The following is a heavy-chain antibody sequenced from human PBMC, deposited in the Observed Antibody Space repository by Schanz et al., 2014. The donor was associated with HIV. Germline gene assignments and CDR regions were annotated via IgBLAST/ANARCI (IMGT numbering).Heavy chain of an antibody. CDR1: GFTFSDHY. Sequence: VHLVESGGGLVQPGGSLRLSCAASGFTFSDHYMDWVRQAPGKGLEWVAVIWYDGSNTYYGDSVKGRFTISRDNSKNTLYLQMKSLRVEDTAVYYCARDLNVGRHFDYWGQGALVTVSS. J-gene: IGHJ4*02. CDR2: IWYDGSNT. CDR3: ARDLNVGRHFDY. V-gene: IGHV3-33*08. D-gene: IGHD1-26*01.